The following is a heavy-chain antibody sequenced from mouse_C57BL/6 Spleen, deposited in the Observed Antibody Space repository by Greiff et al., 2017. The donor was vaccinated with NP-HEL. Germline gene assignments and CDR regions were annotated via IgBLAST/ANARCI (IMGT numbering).Heavy chain of an antibody. V-gene: IGHV1-53*01. CDR2: INPSNGGT. D-gene: IGHD2-12*01. Sequence: QVQLQQPGTELVKPGASVKLSCKASGYTFTSYWMHWVKQRPGQGLEWIGNINPSNGGTNYNEKFKSKATLTVDKSSSTAYMQLSSLTSEDSAVYYGARDSYYEPYFDVWGTGTTVTVSS. J-gene: IGHJ1*03. CDR3: ARDSYYEPYFDV. CDR1: GYTFTSYW.